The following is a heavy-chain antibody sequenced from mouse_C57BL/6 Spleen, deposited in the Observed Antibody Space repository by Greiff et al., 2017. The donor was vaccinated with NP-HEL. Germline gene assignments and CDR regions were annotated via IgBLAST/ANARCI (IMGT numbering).Heavy chain of an antibody. D-gene: IGHD4-1*01. Sequence: VQRVESGPGLVQPSQSLSITCTVSGFSLTSYGVHWVRQPPGKGLEWLGVIWSGGSTDYNAAFISRLSISKDNSKSQVFFKMNSLQADDTAIYYCAKKTGTGYAMDYWGQGTSVTVSS. CDR3: AKKTGTGYAMDY. CDR1: GFSLTSYG. CDR2: IWSGGST. V-gene: IGHV2-4*01. J-gene: IGHJ4*01.